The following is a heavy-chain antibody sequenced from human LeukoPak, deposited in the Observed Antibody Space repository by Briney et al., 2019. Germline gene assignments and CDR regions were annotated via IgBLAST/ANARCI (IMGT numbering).Heavy chain of an antibody. J-gene: IGHJ3*02. V-gene: IGHV4-59*08. CDR2: ISYSGST. CDR3: ARGPYSYDSSGAFDI. D-gene: IGHD3-22*01. CDR1: GGSISSYY. Sequence: SSETLSLTCTVSGGSISSYYWSWIRQPPGKGLEWIGYISYSGSTDYNPSLKSRVTISVDTSKNQFSLKLSSVTAADTAVYFCARGPYSYDSSGAFDIWGQGTMVTVSS.